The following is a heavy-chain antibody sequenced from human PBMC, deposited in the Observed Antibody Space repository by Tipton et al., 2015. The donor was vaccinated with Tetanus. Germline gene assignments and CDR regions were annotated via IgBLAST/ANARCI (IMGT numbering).Heavy chain of an antibody. J-gene: IGHJ4*02. CDR3: AREVVNSGYYSSKYYFDY. V-gene: IGHV6-1*01. Sequence: PGLVKPSQTLSLTCAISGDSVSSNGFAWNWIRQSPSRGLEWLGRTYYQSKWYYDYALSVKSRISINPDTSKNQFSLQLNSVTPEDTALYYCAREVVNSGYYSSKYYFDYWGQGTLVTVSS. D-gene: IGHD3-22*01. CDR2: TYYQSKWYY. CDR1: GDSVSSNGFA.